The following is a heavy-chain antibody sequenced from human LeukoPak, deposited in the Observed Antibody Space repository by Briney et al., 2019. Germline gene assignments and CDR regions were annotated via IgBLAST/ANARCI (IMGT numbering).Heavy chain of an antibody. Sequence: ASVKVSRKASGGTFSSYTISWVRQAPGQGLEWMGRIIPILGIANYAQKFQGRVAITADKSTSTAYMELSGLRSEDTAVYYCARGLYYDSSGYVLDYWGQGTLVTVSS. CDR2: IIPILGIA. J-gene: IGHJ4*02. V-gene: IGHV1-69*02. CDR1: GGTFSSYT. CDR3: ARGLYYDSSGYVLDY. D-gene: IGHD3-22*01.